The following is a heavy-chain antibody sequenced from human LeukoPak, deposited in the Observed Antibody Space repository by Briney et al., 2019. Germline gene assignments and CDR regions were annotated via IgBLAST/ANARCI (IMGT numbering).Heavy chain of an antibody. J-gene: IGHJ4*02. CDR3: AKDADSSGYYLDY. Sequence: GGSLRLSCAASGFTFSDYWMHWVRQAPGKGLVWVSRINSDGSNTNYADSVKGRFTISRDNAKNTLYLQMNSLRAEDTALYYCAKDADSSGYYLDYWGQGTLVTVSS. CDR2: INSDGSNT. V-gene: IGHV3-74*01. CDR1: GFTFSDYW. D-gene: IGHD3-22*01.